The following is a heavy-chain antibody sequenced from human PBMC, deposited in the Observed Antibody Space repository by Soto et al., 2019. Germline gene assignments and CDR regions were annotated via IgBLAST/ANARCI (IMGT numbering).Heavy chain of an antibody. J-gene: IGHJ5*02. CDR1: GGSLSGYY. CDR3: ARVGQKTRYSGYVEWFDP. D-gene: IGHD5-12*01. CDR2: INHSGST. V-gene: IGHV4-34*01. Sequence: KASETLSLTCAVYGGSLSGYYWSWIRQPPGKGLEWIGEINHSGSTNYNPSLKSRVTISVDTSKNQFSLKLSSVTAADTAVYYCARVGQKTRYSGYVEWFDPWGQGTLVTVSS.